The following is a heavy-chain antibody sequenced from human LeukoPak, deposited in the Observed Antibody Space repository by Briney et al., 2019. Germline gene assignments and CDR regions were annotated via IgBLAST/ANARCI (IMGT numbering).Heavy chain of an antibody. CDR3: ARNLSAAGGVDP. CDR1: GYTFTSYG. Sequence: GASVKVSCKASGYTFTSYGISWVRQAPGQGLEWMGWISVYNGYTHYAQKVQDRVTMTTDTSTNTAYMELRSLRTDDTAVNYCARNLSAAGGVDPWGQGTLVTVSS. D-gene: IGHD3-10*01. CDR2: ISVYNGYT. V-gene: IGHV1-18*01. J-gene: IGHJ5*02.